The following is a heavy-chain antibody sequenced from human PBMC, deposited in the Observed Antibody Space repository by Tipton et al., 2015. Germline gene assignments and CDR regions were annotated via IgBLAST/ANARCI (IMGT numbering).Heavy chain of an antibody. CDR2: IIPIFGTA. Sequence: QLVQSGAEVKKPGSSVKVSCKASGGTFNSYAISWVRQAPGQGLEWMGGIIPIFGTANYAQRFQGRVTITADKSTTTVYMELSGLRSEDTAVYYCARGYIAVAAYFDYWGQGTLVTVSS. CDR3: ARGYIAVAAYFDY. J-gene: IGHJ4*02. D-gene: IGHD6-19*01. CDR1: GGTFNSYA. V-gene: IGHV1-69*06.